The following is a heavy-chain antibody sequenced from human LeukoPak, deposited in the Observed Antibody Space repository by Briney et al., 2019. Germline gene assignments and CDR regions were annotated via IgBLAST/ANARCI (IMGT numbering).Heavy chain of an antibody. D-gene: IGHD3-22*01. CDR1: GDSISSNY. CDR2: ISHSGNT. Sequence: PETLSLTCTISGDSISSNYWSWIRQPPGKGLEWIGHISHSGNTKYNPFLKSRVTILIDTSQNQFSLKLNSVTPADTAVYYCARTNYYDSRAYWSRNVNYYYYYYMDVWGKGTSVTVSS. J-gene: IGHJ6*03. CDR3: ARTNYYDSRAYWSRNVNYYYYYYMDV. V-gene: IGHV4-59*01.